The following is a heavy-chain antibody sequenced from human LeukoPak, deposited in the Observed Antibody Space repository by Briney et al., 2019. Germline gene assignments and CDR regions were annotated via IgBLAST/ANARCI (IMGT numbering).Heavy chain of an antibody. V-gene: IGHV3-53*01. CDR3: ARGSGWYSDY. D-gene: IGHD6-19*01. Sequence: GVSLRLSCTASGFPVWSNYIMGVRRSPGKGLEWVSVIYSGGSTYYADSVKGRLTISRDNSKNTLYLQMNSLRAEDTAVYYCARGSGWYSDYWGQGTLVTVSS. CDR2: IYSGGST. J-gene: IGHJ4*02. CDR1: GFPVWSNY.